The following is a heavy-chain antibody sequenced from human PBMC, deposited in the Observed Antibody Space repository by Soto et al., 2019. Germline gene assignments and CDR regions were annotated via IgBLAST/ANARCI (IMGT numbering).Heavy chain of an antibody. CDR1: GFTFSSYW. CDR2: IKQDGSEK. V-gene: IGHV3-7*03. J-gene: IGHJ3*02. D-gene: IGHD2-21*02. Sequence: GGSLRLSCAASGFTFSSYWMSWVRQAPGKGLEWVANIKQDGSEKYYVDSVKGRFTISRDNAKNSLYLQMNSLRAEDTAVYYCVCEHVVVTAIGAFDIWGQGTMVTVSS. CDR3: VCEHVVVTAIGAFDI.